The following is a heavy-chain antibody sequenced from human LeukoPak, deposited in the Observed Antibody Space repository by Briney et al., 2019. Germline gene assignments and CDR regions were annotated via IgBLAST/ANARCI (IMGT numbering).Heavy chain of an antibody. CDR3: ARDLKNDY. CDR1: GFTFSSYA. D-gene: IGHD3-9*01. CDR2: MYSGGST. J-gene: IGHJ4*02. Sequence: GGSLRLSCAASGFTFSSYAMSWVRQAPGKGLEWVSVMYSGGSTYYADSVKGRFTISRDNSKNTLYLQINSLRAEDTAVYYCARDLKNDYWGQGTLVTVSS. V-gene: IGHV3-53*01.